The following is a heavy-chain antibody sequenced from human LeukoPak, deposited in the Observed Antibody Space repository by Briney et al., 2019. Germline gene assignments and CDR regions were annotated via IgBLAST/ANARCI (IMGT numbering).Heavy chain of an antibody. CDR2: IYYSGST. CDR1: GGSISSSSHY. CDR3: ARDGYRLHFDY. J-gene: IGHJ4*02. D-gene: IGHD5-12*01. Sequence: SETLSLTCTVSGGSISSSSHYWGWIRQPPGKGLEWIGSIYYSGSTYYNPSLKSRVTISVDTSKNQFSLKLSSVTAADTAVYYCARDGYRLHFDYWGQGTLVTVSS. V-gene: IGHV4-39*07.